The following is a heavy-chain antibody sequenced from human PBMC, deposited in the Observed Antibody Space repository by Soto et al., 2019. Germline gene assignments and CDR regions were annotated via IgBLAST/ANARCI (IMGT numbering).Heavy chain of an antibody. D-gene: IGHD3-22*01. CDR1: GGSISSYY. J-gene: IGHJ5*02. CDR2: IYYSGST. V-gene: IGHV4-59*01. CDR3: ARVATYYYYSSGSNWFDP. Sequence: SETLSLTCTVSGGSISSYYWSWIRQPPGKGLEWIGYIYYSGSTNYNPSLKSRVTISVDTSKNQFSLKLSSVTAADTAVYYCARVATYYYYSSGSNWFDPWGQGTLVTVSS.